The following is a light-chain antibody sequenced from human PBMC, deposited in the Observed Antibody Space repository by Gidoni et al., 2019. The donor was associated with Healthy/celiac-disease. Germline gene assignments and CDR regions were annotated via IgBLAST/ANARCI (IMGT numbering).Light chain of an antibody. V-gene: IGKV1-39*01. CDR1: QRISSY. CDR3: QQSYSTLGAWT. CDR2: AAS. J-gene: IGKJ1*01. Sequence: DIQMTQSPSSLSASVGDRVTITCRASQRISSYLNWYQQKPGKAPKLLIYAASSLQSGVPSRFSGSGSGTYFTLTISSLQPEDFATYYCQQSYSTLGAWTFGQGTKVEIK.